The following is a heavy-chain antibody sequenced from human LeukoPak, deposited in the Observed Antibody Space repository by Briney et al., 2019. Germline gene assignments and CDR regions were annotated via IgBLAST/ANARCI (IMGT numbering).Heavy chain of an antibody. Sequence: GGSLRLSCVVSGFTISSDAMTWVRQAPGKGLEWVSASSETNTFYTDSVSGRFTISRDDSKNTLYLQMSSLRAEDTVVYYCAKRRSRNTGPFEAWGQGTLVTVSP. CDR1: GFTISSDA. D-gene: IGHD3-16*01. J-gene: IGHJ5*02. CDR2: SSETNT. CDR3: AKRRSRNTGPFEA. V-gene: IGHV3-23*01.